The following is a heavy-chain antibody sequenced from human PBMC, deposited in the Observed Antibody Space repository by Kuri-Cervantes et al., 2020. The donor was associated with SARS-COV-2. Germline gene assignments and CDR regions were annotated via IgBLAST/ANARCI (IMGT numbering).Heavy chain of an antibody. V-gene: IGHV1-69*05. CDR3: ARVRTYCSSTSCYTGYFQH. D-gene: IGHD2-2*02. J-gene: IGHJ1*01. CDR2: IIPIFGTA. Sequence: SVKVSCKASGGTFSRYAISWVRQAPGQGLEWMGGIIPIFGTANYAQKLQGRVNMTTDTSTSTAYRELRSLRSDDTAVYYCARVRTYCSSTSCYTGYFQHWGQGTLVSVSS. CDR1: GGTFSRYA.